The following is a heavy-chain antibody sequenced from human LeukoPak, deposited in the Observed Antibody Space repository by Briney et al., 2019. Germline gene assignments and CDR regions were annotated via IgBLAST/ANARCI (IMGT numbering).Heavy chain of an antibody. CDR1: GGTFSSHP. CDR2: ITPIFGSA. V-gene: IGHV1-69*13. D-gene: IGHD4-23*01. J-gene: IGHJ4*02. Sequence: SVKVSCRASGGTFSSHPFTWVRQAPGQGLEWMGEITPIFGSANYAQRFQGRVTITADESTSTVYMELSSLRSDDTALYYCARNSRVASTSGLNYWGQGTLVTVSS. CDR3: ARNSRVASTSGLNY.